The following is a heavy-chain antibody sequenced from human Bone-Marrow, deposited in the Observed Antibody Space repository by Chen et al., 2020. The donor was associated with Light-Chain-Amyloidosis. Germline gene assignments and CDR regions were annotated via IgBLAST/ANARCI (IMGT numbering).Heavy chain of an antibody. CDR3: PKDITGQLPRSHGMAV. J-gene: IGHJ6*01. V-gene: IGHV3-9*01. Sequence: EVQVMESGGGVVEHGGALRLSCAASGFKFGDYSMHWVRQVQGKGLEWVSSISWNRGRGGYAVSLNGRFTISRHNSGNSLYLEMKDLRTEDAALYYCPKDITGQLPRSHGMAVWGRGTMVTVSS. CDR2: ISWNRGRG. D-gene: IGHD2-2*01. CDR1: GFKFGDYS.